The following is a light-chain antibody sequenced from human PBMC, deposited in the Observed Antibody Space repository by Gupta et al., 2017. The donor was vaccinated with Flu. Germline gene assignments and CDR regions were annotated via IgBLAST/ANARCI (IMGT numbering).Light chain of an antibody. CDR1: QNINSW. V-gene: IGKV1-5*03. CDR3: QQYYSFPWT. Sequence: DIQMTQSPSTLSASVGDRVTITCRASQNINSWLAWYQQKPGKAPKVLIYQTSILKTGVPSRFSGSGSGTEFTLTISSLRPDEIATYYCQQYYSFPWTFGQGTKVEIK. J-gene: IGKJ1*01. CDR2: QTS.